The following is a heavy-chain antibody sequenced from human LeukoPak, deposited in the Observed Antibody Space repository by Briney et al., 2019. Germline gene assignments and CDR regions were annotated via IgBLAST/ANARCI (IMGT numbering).Heavy chain of an antibody. CDR3: ARVGSGSYSNPALGY. J-gene: IGHJ4*02. CDR1: GGSISSGGYY. D-gene: IGHD1-26*01. Sequence: SETLSLTCSVSGGSISSGGYYWSWIRQHPGKGLEWIGYIYYSGSTYYNPSLKSRVTISVDTSKNQFSLKLSSVTAADTAVYYCARVGSGSYSNPALGYWGQGTLVTVSS. V-gene: IGHV4-31*03. CDR2: IYYSGST.